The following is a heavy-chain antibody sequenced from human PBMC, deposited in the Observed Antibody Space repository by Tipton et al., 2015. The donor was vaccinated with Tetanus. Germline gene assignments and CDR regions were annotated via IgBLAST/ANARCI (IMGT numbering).Heavy chain of an antibody. J-gene: IGHJ4*02. CDR3: AGEADCSGGSCFSGDFDN. V-gene: IGHV3-33*01. Sequence: SLRLSCAASGFIFSSYGIHWVRQAPGKGLEWVAVSWCDGTDKYYADSVKGRFTISRDNSKNTLYLQMNSLRAEDTAVYYCAGEADCSGGSCFSGDFDNWGQGTQVTVSS. CDR2: SWCDGTDK. D-gene: IGHD2-15*01. CDR1: GFIFSSYG.